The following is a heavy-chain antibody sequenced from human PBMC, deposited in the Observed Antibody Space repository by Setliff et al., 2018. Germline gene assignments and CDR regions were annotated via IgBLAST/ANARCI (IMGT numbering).Heavy chain of an antibody. CDR3: ARSGPYYYDSRSAFDI. CDR1: GYTFTGYY. CDR2: INPNSGGT. J-gene: IGHJ3*02. V-gene: IGHV1-2*04. D-gene: IGHD3-22*01. Sequence: ASVKVSCKASGYTFTGYYMHWVRQAPGQGLEWMGWINPNSGGTNYAQKFQGWVTMTRDTSISTAYMELSRLRSDDTAVYYCARSGPYYYDSRSAFDIWGQGTMVTVSS.